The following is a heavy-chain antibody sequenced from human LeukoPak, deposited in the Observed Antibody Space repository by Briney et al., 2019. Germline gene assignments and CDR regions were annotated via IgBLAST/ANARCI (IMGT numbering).Heavy chain of an antibody. CDR1: GGSISSGDYY. CDR3: ARRHYYDSSGYYYDYFDY. D-gene: IGHD3-22*01. V-gene: IGHV4-30-4*08. Sequence: PSETLSLTCTVSGGSISSGDYYWSWIRQPPGKGLGWIGYIYYSGSTYYNPSLKSRVTISVDTSKNQFSLKLSSVTAADTAVYYCARRHYYDSSGYYYDYFDYWGQGTLVTVSS. CDR2: IYYSGST. J-gene: IGHJ4*02.